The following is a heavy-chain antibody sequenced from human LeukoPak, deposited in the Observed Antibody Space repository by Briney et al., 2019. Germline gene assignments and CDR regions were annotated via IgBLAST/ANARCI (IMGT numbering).Heavy chain of an antibody. J-gene: IGHJ2*01. CDR2: LYHSGRI. D-gene: IGHD2-8*01. V-gene: IGHV4-38-2*01. CDR1: GYSISSGYY. CDR3: ARLPWSDWYFDL. Sequence: SETLSLTCAVSGYSISSGYYWGWIRQPPGKGLEWIGSLYHSGRIYYNPSLKSRVTISVDTSKNQFSLKLSSVTAEDTAVYYCARLPWSDWYFDLWGRGTLVTVSS.